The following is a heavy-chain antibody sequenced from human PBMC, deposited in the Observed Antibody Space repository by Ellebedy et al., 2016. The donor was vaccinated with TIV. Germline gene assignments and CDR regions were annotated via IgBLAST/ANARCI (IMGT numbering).Heavy chain of an antibody. J-gene: IGHJ4*02. D-gene: IGHD1-1*01. Sequence: ASVKVSCKTSGYTFTAYHIHWVRQAPGQGLEWMGWIYPNNGGTIYAQKFQGRVTMTSDTSSRTAYLELNSLTSDDTAIYYCATLPYISRSSAYWGQGTLVTVSS. CDR2: IYPNNGGT. V-gene: IGHV1-2*02. CDR3: ATLPYISRSSAY. CDR1: GYTFTAYH.